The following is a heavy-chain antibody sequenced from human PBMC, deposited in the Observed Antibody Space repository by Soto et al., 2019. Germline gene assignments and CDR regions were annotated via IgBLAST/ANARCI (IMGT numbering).Heavy chain of an antibody. J-gene: IGHJ4*02. CDR2: ISHTGTT. Sequence: QVQLQESGTGLVKPSGTLSLTCAVSGGSISDNWWSWVRQPPGKGLEWIGEISHTGTTHYNPSLLSRGTTSIQKSKYQFSLNLSSVTAADAAVYYCARHISVPRTRGFEFWRQGTLVTVFS. D-gene: IGHD6-19*01. V-gene: IGHV4-4*02. CDR3: ARHISVPRTRGFEF. CDR1: GGSISDNW.